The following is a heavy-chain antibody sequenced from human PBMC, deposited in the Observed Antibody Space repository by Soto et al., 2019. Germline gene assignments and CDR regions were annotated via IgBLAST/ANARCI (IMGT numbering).Heavy chain of an antibody. CDR3: ARWSGVGVAGVDV. V-gene: IGHV4-30-4*01. Sequence: QVQLQESGPRLVKPLQTLSLTCTVSGDSINSGDYYWSWIRQPPGRGLEWVGYSFYSGITDYNPSLKSRMTISMDTSKNQFSLRLNSVTAADTAVYFCARWSGVGVAGVDVWGQGTTVSVSS. CDR2: SFYSGIT. D-gene: IGHD3-10*01. J-gene: IGHJ6*02. CDR1: GDSINSGDYY.